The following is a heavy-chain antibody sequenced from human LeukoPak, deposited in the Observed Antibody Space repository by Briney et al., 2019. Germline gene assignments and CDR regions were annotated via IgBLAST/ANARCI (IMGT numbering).Heavy chain of an antibody. J-gene: IGHJ4*02. V-gene: IGHV4-34*01. CDR1: GESFSGYY. Sequence: SETLSLTCAVYGESFSGYYWSWIRQPPGKGLEWIGEINHSGSTNYNPSLKSRVTISVDTSKNQFSLKLSSVTAADTAVYFCARAALYFDSSAYSYYFDYWGQGTLVTVSS. D-gene: IGHD3-22*01. CDR2: INHSGST. CDR3: ARAALYFDSSAYSYYFDY.